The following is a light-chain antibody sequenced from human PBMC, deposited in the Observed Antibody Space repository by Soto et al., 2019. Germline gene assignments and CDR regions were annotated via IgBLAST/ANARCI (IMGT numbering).Light chain of an antibody. J-gene: IGKJ1*01. Sequence: EIGLTQSPGTLSLSPGERATVSCRASQSVSSSYLDWYQQKPGQAPRLLIYGASSRATGIPDRFSGSGSGTDFTLTISRPEPEDFAVYYGQQYGSSPPWTFGKGTKVEIK. V-gene: IGKV3-20*01. CDR1: QSVSSSY. CDR2: GAS. CDR3: QQYGSSPPWT.